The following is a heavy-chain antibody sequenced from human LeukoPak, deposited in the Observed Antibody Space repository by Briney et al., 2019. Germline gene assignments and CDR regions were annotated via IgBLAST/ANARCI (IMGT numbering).Heavy chain of an antibody. CDR2: INPSGGST. Sequence: GASVKVSCKASGYTFTSYYVHWVRQAPGQGLEWMGIINPSGGSTSYAQKFQGRVTMTRDTSTSTVYMELSSLRSEDTAVYYCARAGVDPGFDYWGQGTLVTVSS. CDR3: ARAGVDPGFDY. D-gene: IGHD3-10*01. V-gene: IGHV1-46*01. CDR1: GYTFTSYY. J-gene: IGHJ4*02.